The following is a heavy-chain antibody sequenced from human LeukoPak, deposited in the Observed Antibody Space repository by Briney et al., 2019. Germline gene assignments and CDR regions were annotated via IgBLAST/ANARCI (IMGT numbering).Heavy chain of an antibody. CDR2: INHSGST. Sequence: PSETLSLTCTVSGGSIRSSYYYWGWLRQPPGKGLEWIGEINHSGSTNYNPSLKSRVTISVDTSKNQFSLKLSSVTAADTAVYYCARGAPGIAVAGTNYYYGMDVWGQGTTVTVSS. CDR3: ARGAPGIAVAGTNYYYGMDV. D-gene: IGHD6-19*01. V-gene: IGHV4-39*07. J-gene: IGHJ6*02. CDR1: GGSIRSSYYY.